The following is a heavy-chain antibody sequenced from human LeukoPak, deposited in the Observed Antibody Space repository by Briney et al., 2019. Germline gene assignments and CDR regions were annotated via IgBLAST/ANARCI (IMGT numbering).Heavy chain of an antibody. CDR2: IDYSGDSP. CDR1: GFTLSSYE. J-gene: IGHJ6*03. Sequence: GGSLRLSCTGSGFTLSSYEMTWIRHAPGKGREWVSSIDYSGDSPYYADSVKGRFTMSRDNSKNIVYLQLSSLRPEDTAVHYCAKDSARYYMDVWGKGTTVTISS. CDR3: AKDSARYYMDV. D-gene: IGHD1-26*01. V-gene: IGHV3-23*01.